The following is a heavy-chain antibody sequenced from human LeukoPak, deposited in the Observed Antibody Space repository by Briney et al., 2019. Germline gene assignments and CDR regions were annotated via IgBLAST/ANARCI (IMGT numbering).Heavy chain of an antibody. Sequence: PSETLSLTCAVSGGSISSSNWWSWVRQPPGKGLEWIGEIYHSGSTNYNPSLKSRVTISVDTSKNQFSLKLSSVTAADTAVYYCARERPNYYGSGSYFEYWGQGTLVTVSS. J-gene: IGHJ4*02. CDR1: GGSISSSNW. CDR3: ARERPNYYGSGSYFEY. CDR2: IYHSGST. D-gene: IGHD3-10*01. V-gene: IGHV4-4*02.